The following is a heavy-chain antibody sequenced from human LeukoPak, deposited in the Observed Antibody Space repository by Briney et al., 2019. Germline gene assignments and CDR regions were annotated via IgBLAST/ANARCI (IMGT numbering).Heavy chain of an antibody. Sequence: SETLSLTCAVYGGSFSGYYWSWLRQPPGKGLEWIGEINHSGSTNYNPSLKSRVTISVDTSKSQFSLKLSSVTAADTAVYYCARGGDYYGSVYGMDVWGQGTTVTVSS. CDR3: ARGGDYYGSVYGMDV. CDR1: GGSFSGYY. V-gene: IGHV4-34*01. CDR2: INHSGST. J-gene: IGHJ6*02. D-gene: IGHD3-10*01.